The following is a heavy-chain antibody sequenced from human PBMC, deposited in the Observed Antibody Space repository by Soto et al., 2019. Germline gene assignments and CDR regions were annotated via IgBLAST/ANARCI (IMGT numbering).Heavy chain of an antibody. CDR2: ISYDGSNK. J-gene: IGHJ6*02. Sequence: QVQLVESGGGVVQPGRSLRLSCAASGFTFSSYAMHWVRQAPGKGLEWVAVISYDGSNKYYADSVKGRFTISRDNSKKALYLRMNGLRAEDTAVYYCARAGWDGGGSCTRVGLRYGMGVWSPGSTGTAS. CDR1: GFTFSSYA. CDR3: ARAGWDGGGSCTRVGLRYGMGV. D-gene: IGHD2-15*01. V-gene: IGHV3-30-3*01.